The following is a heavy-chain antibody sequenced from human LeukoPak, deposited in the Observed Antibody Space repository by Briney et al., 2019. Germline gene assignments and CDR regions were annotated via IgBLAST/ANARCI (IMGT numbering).Heavy chain of an antibody. Sequence: PGGSLRLSCAASGFTFSSYSMNWVRQAPGKGLEWVSGISPRGDITYYKESVRGRFTTSRDNFKNMVSLQLNSLRAEDTAMYYCAKDDDWGRFNHWGQGTLVTVSS. D-gene: IGHD3-16*01. V-gene: IGHV3-23*01. CDR1: GFTFSSYS. CDR2: ISPRGDIT. CDR3: AKDDDWGRFNH. J-gene: IGHJ1*01.